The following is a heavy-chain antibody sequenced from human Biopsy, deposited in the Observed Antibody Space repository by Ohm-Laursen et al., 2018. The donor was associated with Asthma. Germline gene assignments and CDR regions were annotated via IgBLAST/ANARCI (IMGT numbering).Heavy chain of an antibody. D-gene: IGHD3-16*01. V-gene: IGHV1-2*06. CDR2: IDPNSGGT. CDR3: ARIKIRIGAGTDRYFDL. J-gene: IGHJ2*01. Sequence: SVKVSCKASGYPFTDYYVHWVRQAPGQGLEWMGRIDPNSGGTNYAQKFLGRVTMTRDTSVNTAFMDLRRLRSDDTAVYYCARIKIRIGAGTDRYFDLWGRGTLVTVSS. CDR1: GYPFTDYY.